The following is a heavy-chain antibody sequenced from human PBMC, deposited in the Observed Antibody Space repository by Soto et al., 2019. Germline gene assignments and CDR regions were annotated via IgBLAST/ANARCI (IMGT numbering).Heavy chain of an antibody. V-gene: IGHV3-23*01. J-gene: IGHJ4*02. CDR2: ISGSGGST. CDR1: GFTFSSYA. D-gene: IGHD5-18*01. Sequence: WSLSLSCAASGFTFSSYAMSWVRQAPGKGLEWVSAISGSGGSTYYADSVKGRFTISRDNSKNTLYLQMNSLRAEDTAVYYCVTNTATWGYYFDYWGQGTLVTVSS. CDR3: VTNTATWGYYFDY.